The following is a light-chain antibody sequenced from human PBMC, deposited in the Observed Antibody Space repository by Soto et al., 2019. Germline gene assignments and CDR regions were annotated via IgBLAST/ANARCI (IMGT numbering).Light chain of an antibody. V-gene: IGLV2-14*03. Sequence: QPVLTQPASASGAPGQSITISCTGTSGDVGGYNYVSWYQHHPGKAPKLMIFDVSNRPSGVSNRFSGSKSGNTASLTISGLQPEDEADYYCSSYTTSNTRQIVFGTGTKVTVL. CDR3: SSYTTSNTRQIV. CDR2: DVS. CDR1: SGDVGGYNY. J-gene: IGLJ1*01.